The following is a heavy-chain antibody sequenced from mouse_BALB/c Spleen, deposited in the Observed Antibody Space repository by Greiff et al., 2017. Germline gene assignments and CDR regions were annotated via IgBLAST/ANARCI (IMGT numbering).Heavy chain of an antibody. CDR2: IGTYYGNT. D-gene: IGHD2-14*01. CDR1: GYTFTDYA. CDR3: ASGVRHAMDY. Sequence: QVQLKQSGPELVRPGVSVKISCKGSGYTFTDYAMHWVKQSHAKSLEWIGVIGTYYGNTNYNQKFKGKATMTVDKSSSTAYMELARLTSEDSAIYYCASGVRHAMDYWGQGTSVTVSS. V-gene: IGHV1-67*01. J-gene: IGHJ4*01.